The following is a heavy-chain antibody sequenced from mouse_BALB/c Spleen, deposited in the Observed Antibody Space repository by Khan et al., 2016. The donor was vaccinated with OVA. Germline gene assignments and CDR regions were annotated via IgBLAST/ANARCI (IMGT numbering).Heavy chain of an antibody. CDR3: ASRNYFGYTFAY. CDR2: ISPGSGDT. V-gene: IGHV1-77*01. CDR1: GYTFTDYY. J-gene: IGHJ3*01. Sequence: QVQLQQSGAELARPGASVKLSCKASGYTFTDYYINWVKQRTGQGLEWIGEISPGSGDTYYNEKFKGKATLTADKSSSPAYMQLSSLTSEASAVYFCASRNYFGYTFAYWGQGTLVTVSA. D-gene: IGHD1-2*01.